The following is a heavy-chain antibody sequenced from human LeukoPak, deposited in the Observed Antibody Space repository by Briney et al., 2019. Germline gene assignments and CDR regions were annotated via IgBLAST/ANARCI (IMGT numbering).Heavy chain of an antibody. D-gene: IGHD6-6*01. CDR2: IRNKAYNYAT. J-gene: IGHJ4*02. V-gene: IGHV3-73*01. CDR1: GFTFSDSA. Sequence: PGGSLRLSCAASGFTFSDSAIHWVRQASGKGLEWVGRIRNKAYNYATTFAAWVKGRFTISRDDSKNTAYLQMSSLKPEDTAVYYCVSRSRFSSSSPFDYWGQGTLVTVSS. CDR3: VSRSRFSSSSPFDY.